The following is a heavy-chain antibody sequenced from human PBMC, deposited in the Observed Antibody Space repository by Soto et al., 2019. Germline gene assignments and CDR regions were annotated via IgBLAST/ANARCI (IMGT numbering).Heavy chain of an antibody. D-gene: IGHD6-13*01. CDR2: INSDGSST. CDR1: GFTFSSYW. Sequence: GGSLSLSCAASGFTFSSYWMHLVRRAPGKGLVWVSRINSDGSSTSYADSVKGRFTISRDNAKNTLYLQMNSLRAEDTAVYYCVLWYSSSWTLGYWGQGTLVTVSS. V-gene: IGHV3-74*01. J-gene: IGHJ4*02. CDR3: VLWYSSSWTLGY.